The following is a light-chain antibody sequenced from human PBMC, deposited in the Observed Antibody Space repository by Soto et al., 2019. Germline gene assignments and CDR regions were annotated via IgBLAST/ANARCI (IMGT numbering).Light chain of an antibody. Sequence: QSVLTQPPSVSAAPGQKVTISCSGSSSNIGSSNVNWYQQLPGTAPKLLIYTNNQRPSGVPDRFSGSKSGTSASLAISGLQSEDEADYYCAAWDDSLNGRVFGTGTKVTVL. CDR1: SSNIGSSN. J-gene: IGLJ1*01. CDR2: TNN. V-gene: IGLV1-44*01. CDR3: AAWDDSLNGRV.